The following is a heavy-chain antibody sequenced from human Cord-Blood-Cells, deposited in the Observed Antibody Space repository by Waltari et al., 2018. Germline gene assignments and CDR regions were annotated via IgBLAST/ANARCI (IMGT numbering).Heavy chain of an antibody. CDR3: AREGRIVGAIIFDY. D-gene: IGHD1-26*01. CDR1: GYTFTGYG. CDR2: ISAYNGNT. J-gene: IGHJ4*02. Sequence: QVHLVQSGAEVTKPGAAVMVSCKASGYTFTGYGISWVSQAPGQGLEWMGWISAYNGNTNYAQKLQGRVTMTTVTSTSTAYMELSSLRSDDTAVYYCAREGRIVGAIIFDYWGQGTLVTVSS. V-gene: IGHV1-18*04.